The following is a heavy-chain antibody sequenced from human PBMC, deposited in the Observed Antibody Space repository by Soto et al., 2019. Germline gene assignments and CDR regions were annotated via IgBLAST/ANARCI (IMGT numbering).Heavy chain of an antibody. V-gene: IGHV1-2*04. Sequence: ASVKVSCKASGYTFTGYYMHWVRQAPGQGLEWMGWINPNSGGTNYAQKFQGWVTMTRDTSISTAYMELSRLRSDDTAVYYCASDQITFGGVGAFDIWGQVTMVTVSS. J-gene: IGHJ3*02. D-gene: IGHD3-16*01. CDR1: GYTFTGYY. CDR2: INPNSGGT. CDR3: ASDQITFGGVGAFDI.